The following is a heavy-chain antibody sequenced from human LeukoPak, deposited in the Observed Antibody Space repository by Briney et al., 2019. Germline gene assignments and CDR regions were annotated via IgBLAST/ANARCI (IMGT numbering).Heavy chain of an antibody. D-gene: IGHD3-22*01. Sequence: GASVKVSCKASGYTFTSYAMNWVRQAPGQGLEWMGWINTNTGNPTYAQGSTGRFVFSLDTSVSTAYLQISSLKAEDTAVYYCASLHYYDSSGYGAFDIWGQGTMVTVSS. CDR2: INTNTGNP. CDR1: GYTFTSYA. CDR3: ASLHYYDSSGYGAFDI. J-gene: IGHJ3*02. V-gene: IGHV7-4-1*02.